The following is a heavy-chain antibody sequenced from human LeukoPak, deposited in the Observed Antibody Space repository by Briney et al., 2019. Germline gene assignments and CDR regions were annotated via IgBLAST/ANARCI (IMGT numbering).Heavy chain of an antibody. J-gene: IGHJ4*02. V-gene: IGHV3-33*01. CDR3: ARDEGFYGSGSYNTPFDF. CDR2: IWYDGSNK. D-gene: IGHD3-10*01. CDR1: GFTFSSYG. Sequence: PGRSLRLSCAASGFTFSSYGMHWVRQAPGKGLEWVAVIWYDGSNKYYADSVKGRFTISRDNSKNTLYLQMNSLRAEDTAVYYCARDEGFYGSGSYNTPFDFWGQGTLVTVSS.